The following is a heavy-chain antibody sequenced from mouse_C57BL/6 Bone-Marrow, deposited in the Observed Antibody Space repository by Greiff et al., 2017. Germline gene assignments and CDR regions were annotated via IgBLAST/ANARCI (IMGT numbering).Heavy chain of an antibody. D-gene: IGHD2-10*01. CDR3: ARPYYGNAWYFDV. CDR1: GYTFTSYW. Sequence: QVQLQQPGAELVKPGASVKMSCKASGYTFTSYWITWVKQRPGQGLEWIGDIYPGSGSTNYNEKFKSKATLTVDTSSSTAYMPRSSLTSEDSAVYDCARPYYGNAWYFDVWGRGTTVTVSA. CDR2: IYPGSGST. V-gene: IGHV1-55*01. J-gene: IGHJ1*03.